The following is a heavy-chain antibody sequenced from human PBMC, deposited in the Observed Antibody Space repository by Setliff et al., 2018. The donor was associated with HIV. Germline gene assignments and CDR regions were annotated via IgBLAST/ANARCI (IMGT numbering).Heavy chain of an antibody. J-gene: IGHJ4*02. CDR2: ISSSGNFI. CDR3: AAQGVL. V-gene: IGHV3-21*01. CDR1: GFIFSGYT. Sequence: PGGSLRLSCAASGFIFSGYTMVWVRQAPGKGLEWVSSISSSGNFIYSEDSAKGRFTMSRDNAKNSLYLQMDSLRVEDTDVYVCAAQGVLWGQGTQVTVSS.